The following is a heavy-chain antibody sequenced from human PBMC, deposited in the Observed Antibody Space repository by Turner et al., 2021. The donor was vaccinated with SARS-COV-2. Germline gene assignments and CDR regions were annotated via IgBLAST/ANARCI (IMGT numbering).Heavy chain of an antibody. J-gene: IGHJ6*02. CDR3: AKDSGILTGYGYYYYGMDV. Sequence: QVQLVESGGGVVQPGRSLRLSCAASGFTFSSYGMHWVRQAPGKGLEWVAGISYDGSNKYYADSVKGRFTISRDNSKNTLYLQMNSLRAEDTAVYYCAKDSGILTGYGYYYYGMDVWGQGTTVTVSS. CDR1: GFTFSSYG. V-gene: IGHV3-30*18. CDR2: ISYDGSNK. D-gene: IGHD3-9*01.